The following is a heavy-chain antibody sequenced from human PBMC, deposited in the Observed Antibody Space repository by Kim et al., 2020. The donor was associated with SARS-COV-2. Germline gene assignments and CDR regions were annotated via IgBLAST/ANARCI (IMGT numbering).Heavy chain of an antibody. D-gene: IGHD3-22*01. CDR3: ARDRGLYPYDSTYYYGAGDI. V-gene: IGHV3-7*01. Sequence: GGSLRLSCTASGFTFGSYWMTWVRQAPGKGLEWVANIEKDGSEKYYVDSVKGRFTISRDNAKSSLYLQMNSLRAEDTAVYYCARDRGLYPYDSTYYYGAGDIWGQGTMVTVSS. CDR2: IEKDGSEK. J-gene: IGHJ3*02. CDR1: GFTFGSYW.